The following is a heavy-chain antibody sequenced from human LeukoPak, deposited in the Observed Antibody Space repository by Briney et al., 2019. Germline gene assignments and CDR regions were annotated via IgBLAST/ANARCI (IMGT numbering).Heavy chain of an antibody. D-gene: IGHD2-15*01. V-gene: IGHV4-34*01. Sequence: PSETLSLTCAVYGGSFSGYYWSWIRQPPGKGLEWIGEINHSGSTNYNPSLKSRVTISVDTSKNQFSLKLSSVTAADTAVYYCARGSCSGGSCYAPYYYYYYMDVWGKGTTVTVSS. CDR3: ARGSCSGGSCYAPYYYYYYMDV. CDR1: GGSFSGYY. J-gene: IGHJ6*03. CDR2: INHSGST.